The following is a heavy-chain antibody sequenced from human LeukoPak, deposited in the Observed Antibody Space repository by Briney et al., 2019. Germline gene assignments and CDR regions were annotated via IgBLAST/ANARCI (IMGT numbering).Heavy chain of an antibody. V-gene: IGHV4-4*02. CDR1: GGSISSSNW. CDR2: IYHSGST. J-gene: IGHJ3*02. D-gene: IGHD3-3*01. Sequence: PSETLSLTCAVSGGSISSSNWWSWVRQPPGKGLEWIGEIYHSGSTYYNPSLKSRVTISVDTSKNQFSLKLSSVTAADTAVYHCARLRFLEWLLPRGAFDIWGQGTMVTVSS. CDR3: ARLRFLEWLLPRGAFDI.